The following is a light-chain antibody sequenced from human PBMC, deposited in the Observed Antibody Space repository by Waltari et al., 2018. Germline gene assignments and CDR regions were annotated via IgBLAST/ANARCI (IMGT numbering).Light chain of an antibody. CDR3: QQRNSYPLN. Sequence: DIQLTQSPSFLSASVRDRVTITCRASQGISNYLAWYQQKPGKAPKLLIYSASTLQSGVPSRFSGSGSGTAFIPTISSLQPEDYATDYCQQRNSYPLNFRGGPKVEIK. V-gene: IGKV1-9*01. CDR2: SAS. CDR1: QGISNY. J-gene: IGKJ4*01.